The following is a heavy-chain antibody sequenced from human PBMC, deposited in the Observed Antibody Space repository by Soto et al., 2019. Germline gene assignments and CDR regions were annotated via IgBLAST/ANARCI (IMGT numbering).Heavy chain of an antibody. CDR3: ARVGPTNYYDSSGYWVAFDI. D-gene: IGHD3-22*01. Sequence: QLQLQESGSGLVKPSQTLSLTCAVSGGSISSGGYSWSWIRQPPGKGLEWIGYIYHSGSTYYNPSLKSRVTISVDRSKNQFSLKLSSVTAADTAVYYCARVGPTNYYDSSGYWVAFDIWGQGTMVTVSS. V-gene: IGHV4-30-2*01. CDR1: GGSISSGGYS. J-gene: IGHJ3*02. CDR2: IYHSGST.